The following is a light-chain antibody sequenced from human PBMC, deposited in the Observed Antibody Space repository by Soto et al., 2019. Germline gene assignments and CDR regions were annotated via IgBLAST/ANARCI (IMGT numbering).Light chain of an antibody. CDR2: SNN. J-gene: IGLJ1*01. Sequence: QCFLTQPPCASGTPGQKVTISCSGSNSNIGSNTVNWYQQLPVAAPKLLIYSNNQLPSGVPDRFSGSKSGTSASLGISGLQSEGEADYYCEAWDGSLSGYVFGTGTKVTVL. CDR3: EAWDGSLSGYV. V-gene: IGLV1-44*01. CDR1: NSNIGSNT.